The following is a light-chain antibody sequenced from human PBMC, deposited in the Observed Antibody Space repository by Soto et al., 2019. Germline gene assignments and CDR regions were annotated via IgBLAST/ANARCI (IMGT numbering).Light chain of an antibody. CDR3: EQDNNYPLT. CDR1: QGSSRY. J-gene: IGKJ4*02. CDR2: VAS. V-gene: IGKV1-9*01. Sequence: DIPLTQSPSFLSASVGDRVTITCRASQGSSRYLAWSQQKPGKDPKLLIYVASTLQSGVPSRFSGSGSCTGFNLTISSLQPDDFATYYCEQDNNYPLTSGGGTKVEIK.